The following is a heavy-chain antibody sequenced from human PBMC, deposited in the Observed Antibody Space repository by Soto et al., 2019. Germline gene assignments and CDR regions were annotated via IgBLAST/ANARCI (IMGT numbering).Heavy chain of an antibody. CDR2: VNSDGTIT. CDR3: TRAQAYSSDA. D-gene: IGHD2-21*01. V-gene: IGHV3-74*01. J-gene: IGHJ5*02. Sequence: GGSLRLSCAASGFDFSNAWMHWVRQAPGKGLVWVSHVNSDGTITTYADSVKGRFTISRDNAKNTVYLQMNSLSVEDSAGYYCTRAQAYSSDAWAQGTPVTVSS. CDR1: GFDFSNAW.